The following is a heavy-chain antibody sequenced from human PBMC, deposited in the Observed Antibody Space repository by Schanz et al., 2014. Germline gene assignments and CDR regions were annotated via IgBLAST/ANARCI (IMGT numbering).Heavy chain of an antibody. D-gene: IGHD2-21*01. CDR2: INPSGGGT. Sequence: VQSVHSGTEVQKLGASVKVSCKASGYTFSSYGINWVRQAPGQGLEWMGIINPSGGGTSYALRFQDRVTVTRDTSRSTVYMELSGLRSEDTAVYYCARDRLECGAECYSVEVFEIWGQGTLVIVSS. CDR3: ARDRLECGAECYSVEVFEI. J-gene: IGHJ4*02. V-gene: IGHV1-46*01. CDR1: GYTFSSYG.